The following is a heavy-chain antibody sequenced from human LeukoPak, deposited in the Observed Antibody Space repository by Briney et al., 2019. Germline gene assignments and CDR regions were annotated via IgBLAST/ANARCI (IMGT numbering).Heavy chain of an antibody. CDR1: GGSISTYY. CDR3: ARERGYDSSGYYFYYFDY. V-gene: IGHV4-59*01. J-gene: IGHJ4*02. CDR2: IYNSGST. Sequence: SETLSLTCTVSGGSISTYYWNFIRQPPGKGLELIGYIYNSGSTNYNPSLKSRVTISIDASKNQFSLKLSSVTAADTAVYYCARERGYDSSGYYFYYFDYWGQGTLVTVSS. D-gene: IGHD3-22*01.